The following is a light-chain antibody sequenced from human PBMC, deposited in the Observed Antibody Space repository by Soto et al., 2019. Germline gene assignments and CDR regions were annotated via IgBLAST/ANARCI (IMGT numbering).Light chain of an antibody. CDR3: SSYTSTNTPYV. CDR1: SRDVGAYNF. Sequence: LTQPASVSGSPGQSITISCTGSSRDVGAYNFVSWYQRHPGKAPKLILYEVTTRPSGVSSRFSGSKSGNTASLTISGLQADDEADYYCSSYTSTNTPYVFGTGTKVTVL. J-gene: IGLJ1*01. V-gene: IGLV2-14*01. CDR2: EVT.